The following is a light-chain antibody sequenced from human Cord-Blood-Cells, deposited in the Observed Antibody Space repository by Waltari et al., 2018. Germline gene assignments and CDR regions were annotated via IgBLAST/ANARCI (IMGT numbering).Light chain of an antibody. Sequence: DIQMNQSPSTLSASVGDRVTITCRASQSISSWLAWYQQKPGKAPKLLIYDASSLESGVPSRFSGNGSGTEFTLTISSLQPDDFATYYCQQYNSYSWTFGQGTKVEIK. CDR2: DAS. CDR1: QSISSW. J-gene: IGKJ1*01. CDR3: QQYNSYSWT. V-gene: IGKV1-5*01.